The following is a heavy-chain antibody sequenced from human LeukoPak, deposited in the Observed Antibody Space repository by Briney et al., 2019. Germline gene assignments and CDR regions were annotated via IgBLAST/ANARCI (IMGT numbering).Heavy chain of an antibody. J-gene: IGHJ4*02. Sequence: SETLSLTCAISDEPFSGYYWGWIRQPPGKGLELIGEINRNGNTDYNPSLKSRVSMSIDTSKNQFSLKLISVTAADTAVYYCARLVAERFFQLNPEGYYDYRGQGTLVTVSS. CDR3: ARLVAERFFQLNPEGYYDY. CDR2: INRNGNT. CDR1: DEPFSGYY. D-gene: IGHD3-3*01. V-gene: IGHV4-34*01.